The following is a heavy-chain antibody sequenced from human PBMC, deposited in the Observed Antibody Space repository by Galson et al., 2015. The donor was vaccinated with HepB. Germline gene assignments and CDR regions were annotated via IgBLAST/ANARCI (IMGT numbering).Heavy chain of an antibody. J-gene: IGHJ2*01. V-gene: IGHV1-3*01. D-gene: IGHD6-13*01. CDR1: GYTFTSYA. CDR3: ARDAIIAAAGHQDWYFDL. Sequence: SVKVSCKASGYTFTSYAMHWVRQAPGQRLEWMGWINAGNGNTKYSQKFQGRVTITRDTSASTAYMELSSLRSEDTAVYYCARDAIIAAAGHQDWYFDLWGRGTLVTVSS. CDR2: INAGNGNT.